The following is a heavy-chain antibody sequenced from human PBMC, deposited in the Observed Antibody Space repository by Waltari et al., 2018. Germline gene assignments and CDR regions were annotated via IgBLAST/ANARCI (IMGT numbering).Heavy chain of an antibody. CDR1: GGSISSYY. CDR3: ARGYSSGWVPGFDY. Sequence: QVQLQESGPGLVKPSETLSLTCTVSGGSISSYYWSWIRQPPGKGLEWIGYIYYSGSTNDNPSLKSRVTISVDTSKNQFSLKLSSVTAADTAVYYCARGYSSGWVPGFDYWGQGTLVTVSS. V-gene: IGHV4-59*01. J-gene: IGHJ4*02. CDR2: IYYSGST. D-gene: IGHD6-19*01.